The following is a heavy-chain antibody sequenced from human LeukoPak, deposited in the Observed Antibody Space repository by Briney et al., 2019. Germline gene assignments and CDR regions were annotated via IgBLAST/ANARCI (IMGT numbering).Heavy chain of an antibody. J-gene: IGHJ3*02. V-gene: IGHV3-23*01. CDR2: ISGSGGST. CDR3: AKGREYCSGGSCTGGAFDT. CDR1: GFTFSSYA. Sequence: GGSLRLSCAASGFTFSSYAMSWVRQAPGKGLEWVSAISGSGGSTYYADSVKGRFTISRDNSKNTLYLQMNSLRAEDTAVYYCAKGREYCSGGSCTGGAFDTWGQGTMVTVSS. D-gene: IGHD2-15*01.